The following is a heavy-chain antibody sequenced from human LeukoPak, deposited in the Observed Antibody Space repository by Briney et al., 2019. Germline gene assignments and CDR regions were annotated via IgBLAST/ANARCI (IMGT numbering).Heavy chain of an antibody. CDR3: ARLFGGDHDY. CDR1: GGSISSGGYN. D-gene: IGHD2-21*02. V-gene: IGHV4-31*03. CDR2: IYYSGST. J-gene: IGHJ4*02. Sequence: SQTLSLTCTVSGGSISSGGYNWSWIRQHPGKGLEWIGYIYYSGSTYYNPSLKSRVTISVDTSKNQFSLKLSSVTAADTAVYYRARLFGGDHDYWGQGTLVTVSS.